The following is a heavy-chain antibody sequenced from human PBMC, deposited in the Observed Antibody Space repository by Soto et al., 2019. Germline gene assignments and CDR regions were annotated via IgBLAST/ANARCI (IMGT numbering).Heavy chain of an antibody. D-gene: IGHD3-22*01. J-gene: IGHJ6*01. V-gene: IGHV4-61*01. CDR1: GGSLRSCRYY. Sequence: PETLCLTCAVSGGSLRSCRYYWGWIRRPPGKGLVLFGYIYHGGARRYNASVKSRGTIQVDTSKNQFFLKVNSVTAPDTAVYLGARDSSGRQACRGQRTTVRVAS. CDR3: ARDSSGRQAC. CDR2: IYHGGAR.